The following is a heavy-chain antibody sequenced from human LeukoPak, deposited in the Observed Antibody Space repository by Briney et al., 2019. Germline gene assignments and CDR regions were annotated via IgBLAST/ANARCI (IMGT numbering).Heavy chain of an antibody. CDR1: GFTFSTYA. V-gene: IGHV3-23*01. CDR2: TSANGDTT. J-gene: IGHJ4*01. CDR3: AKGIYSSGWSYFDY. Sequence: GGSLRLSCAASGFTFSTYAMSWVRQAPGKGLEWVSTTSANGDTTYYADSVKGRFTISRDNSKITLYLQMNSLRAEDTAVYYCAKGIYSSGWSYFDYWGHGTLVTVSS. D-gene: IGHD6-19*01.